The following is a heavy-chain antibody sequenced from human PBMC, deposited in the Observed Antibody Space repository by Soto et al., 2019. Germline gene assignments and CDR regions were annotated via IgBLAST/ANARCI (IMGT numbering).Heavy chain of an antibody. J-gene: IGHJ4*02. Sequence: PSETLSLTCTVSGGSISSSSYYWGWIRQPPGKGLEWIGSIYYSGSTYYNPSLKSRVTISVDTSKNQFSLKLSSVTAADTAVYYCARLRYFDWSINYYFDYWGQGTLVTVSS. CDR1: GGSISSSSYY. D-gene: IGHD3-9*01. V-gene: IGHV4-39*07. CDR2: IYYSGST. CDR3: ARLRYFDWSINYYFDY.